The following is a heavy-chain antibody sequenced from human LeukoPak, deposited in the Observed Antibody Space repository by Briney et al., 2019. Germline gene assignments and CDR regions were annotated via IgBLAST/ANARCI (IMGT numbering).Heavy chain of an antibody. CDR1: AFTFSDYW. V-gene: IGHV3-7*03. Sequence: GGSLRLSCAASAFTFSDYWMTWVRQAPGTGLERVANINKDGSETYYVDSVRGRFTISRDNAKNSLYLQMNSLRDDDTAVYYCAREDLAILHYWGQGTLVTVSS. CDR3: AREDLAILHY. J-gene: IGHJ4*02. CDR2: INKDGSET. D-gene: IGHD3-3*01.